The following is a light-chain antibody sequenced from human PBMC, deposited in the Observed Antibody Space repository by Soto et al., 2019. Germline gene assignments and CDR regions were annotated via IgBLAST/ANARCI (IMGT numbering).Light chain of an antibody. CDR1: QSVSSN. Sequence: EIVMTQSPATLSVSPGERATLSCRASQSVSSNLAWYQQKPGQAPRLLIYGTSTRATGIPARFSGGGSGTEFTLTISSLQSEDFVVYYCQQYHNWPRTFGQGNKVDIK. CDR3: QQYHNWPRT. J-gene: IGKJ1*01. CDR2: GTS. V-gene: IGKV3-15*01.